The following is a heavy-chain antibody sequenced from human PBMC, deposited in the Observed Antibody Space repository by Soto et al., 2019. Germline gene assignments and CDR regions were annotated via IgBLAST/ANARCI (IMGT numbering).Heavy chain of an antibody. Sequence: TSETLSLTCTVSGGSISSYYWSWIRQPPGKGLEWIGYIYYSGSTNYNPSLKSRVTISVDTSKNQFSLKLSSVTAADTAVYYCARDDGSGWYFDYWGQGTLVTVSS. CDR3: ARDDGSGWYFDY. CDR2: IYYSGST. J-gene: IGHJ4*02. CDR1: GGSISSYY. D-gene: IGHD6-19*01. V-gene: IGHV4-59*01.